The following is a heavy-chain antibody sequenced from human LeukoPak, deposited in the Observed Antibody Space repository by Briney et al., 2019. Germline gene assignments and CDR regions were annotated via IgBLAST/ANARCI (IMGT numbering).Heavy chain of an antibody. CDR3: ARVWGRCSGGRCHRGYWFDP. CDR2: MNPNSGNT. J-gene: IGHJ5*02. V-gene: IGHV1-8*01. CDR1: GYTFTSYD. Sequence: ASVKVSCKASGYTFTSYDINWVRQATGQGLEWMGWMNPNSGNTGYAQRFQGRVTMTRNTSISTAYMELSSLRCEDTAVYYCARVWGRCSGGRCHRGYWFDPWGQGTLVTVSS. D-gene: IGHD2-15*01.